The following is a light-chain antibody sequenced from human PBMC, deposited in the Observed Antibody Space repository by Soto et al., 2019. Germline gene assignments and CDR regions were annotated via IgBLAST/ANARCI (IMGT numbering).Light chain of an antibody. CDR3: SPDVTYSPSRV. CDR2: EDT. CDR1: NSDVGSHIL. V-gene: IGLV2-23*01. J-gene: IGLJ3*02. Sequence: QSVLTHPASVSGSPGQSINISCTGINSDVGSHILVSWYQQYSGQVPKVIIYEDTKRPSGVSHRCSGSKSDNTASLTISGLQPDDEADYYCSPDVTYSPSRVCGGGTKVTVL.